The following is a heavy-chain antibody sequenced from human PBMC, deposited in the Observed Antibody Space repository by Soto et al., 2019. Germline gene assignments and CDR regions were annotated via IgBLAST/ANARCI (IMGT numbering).Heavy chain of an antibody. Sequence: QVQLVQSGDEVKKPGASVKVSCKASGYTFTNYGISWVRQAPGQGLEWMGWISPYNGNTKYPQKLQGRVTMTTDTSTRTSYMELRSLRSDDTAVYFCARDGDRCTSTRCSPWPDTHVDLCGRGTLVTVSS. CDR2: ISPYNGNT. J-gene: IGHJ2*01. CDR1: GYTFTNYG. CDR3: ARDGDRCTSTRCSPWPDTHVDL. D-gene: IGHD2-2*01. V-gene: IGHV1-18*01.